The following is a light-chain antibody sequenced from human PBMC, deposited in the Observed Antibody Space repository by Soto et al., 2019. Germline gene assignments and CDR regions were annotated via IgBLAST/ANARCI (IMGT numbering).Light chain of an antibody. CDR3: QQYDT. V-gene: IGKV3-20*01. Sequence: EIVLTQSPGTLSLSPGERATLSCRASQTINSRDIAWYQQRPGQAPRLLLYGASSRATGIPDRFTGSGSGTDFTLTISRLEPEDFAVYYCQQYDTFGQGTKLEIK. CDR2: GAS. CDR1: QTINSRD. J-gene: IGKJ2*01.